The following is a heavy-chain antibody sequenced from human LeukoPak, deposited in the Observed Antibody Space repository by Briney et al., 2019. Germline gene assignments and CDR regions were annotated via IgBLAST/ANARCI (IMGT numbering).Heavy chain of an antibody. J-gene: IGHJ4*02. CDR2: ISSSSSTI. Sequence: PGGSLRLSCAASGFTFSSYSMNWVRQAPGKGLEWVSYISSSSSTIYYADSVKGRFTISRDNAKNSLYLQMNSLRDEDTAVYYCARGGRRFLEWLFSTIDYWGQGTLVTVSP. D-gene: IGHD3-3*01. V-gene: IGHV3-48*02. CDR3: ARGGRRFLEWLFSTIDY. CDR1: GFTFSSYS.